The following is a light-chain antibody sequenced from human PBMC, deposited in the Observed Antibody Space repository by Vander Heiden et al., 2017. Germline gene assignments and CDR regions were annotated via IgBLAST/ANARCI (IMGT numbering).Light chain of an antibody. CDR2: DDS. CDR1: NIGSKS. J-gene: IGLJ1*01. Sequence: YVLTQPPSVSVATGQTAKITCGGKNIGSKSVHWYQQRPGQAPVLVVYDDSDRPSGIPERFSGSNSGNAATLTISRVEAGDEADYYCQVWDSTTDHHVFATGTKVTVL. CDR3: QVWDSTTDHHV. V-gene: IGLV3-21*02.